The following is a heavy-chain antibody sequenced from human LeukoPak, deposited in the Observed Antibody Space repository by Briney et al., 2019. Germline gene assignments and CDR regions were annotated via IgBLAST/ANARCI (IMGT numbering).Heavy chain of an antibody. CDR2: IYYSGST. CDR3: ARLPGSSSH. CDR1: GGSISSYY. V-gene: IGHV4-59*01. J-gene: IGHJ4*02. D-gene: IGHD6-6*01. Sequence: PSETLSLTCTVSGGSISSYYWSWIRQPPGKGLEWIGYIYYSGSTSYNPSPKSRVTISVDTSKNQFSLKLSSVTAADTAVYYCARLPGSSSHWGQGTLVTVSS.